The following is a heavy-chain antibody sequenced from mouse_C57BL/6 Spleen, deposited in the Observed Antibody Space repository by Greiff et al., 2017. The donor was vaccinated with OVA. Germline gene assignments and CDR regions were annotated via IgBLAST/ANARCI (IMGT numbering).Heavy chain of an antibody. V-gene: IGHV3-1*01. Sequence: EVQRVESGPGMVKPSQSLSLTCTVTGYSITSGYDWHWIRHFPGNNLEWMGYISYSGSTNYNPSLKSRISITHDTSKNHFFLKLNSVTTEDSATYYCARNYGSSWYIDVWGTGTTVTVSS. J-gene: IGHJ1*03. CDR3: ARNYGSSWYIDV. D-gene: IGHD1-1*01. CDR2: ISYSGST. CDR1: GYSITSGYD.